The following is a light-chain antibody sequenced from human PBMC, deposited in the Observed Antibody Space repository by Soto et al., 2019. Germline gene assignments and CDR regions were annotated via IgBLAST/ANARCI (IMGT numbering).Light chain of an antibody. CDR3: SSYTSSSTYV. V-gene: IGLV2-14*01. CDR2: EVS. Sequence: QSALTQPASVSGSPGQSITISCTGTSYDVGGYNYVSWYQQHPGKAPKLMIYEVSNRPSGVSNRFSGSKSGNTASLTISGLQAEDEADYYCSSYTSSSTYVFGTGTKLTAL. CDR1: SYDVGGYNY. J-gene: IGLJ1*01.